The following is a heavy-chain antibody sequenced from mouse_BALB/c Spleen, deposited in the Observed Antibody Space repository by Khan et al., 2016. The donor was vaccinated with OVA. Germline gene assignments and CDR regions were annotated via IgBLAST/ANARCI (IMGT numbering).Heavy chain of an antibody. CDR3: ARGTFAY. V-gene: IGHV1S135*01. J-gene: IGHJ3*01. D-gene: IGHD3-3*01. Sequence: VQLKQSGPELMKPGASVKISCKATGYSFTSYYMHWMKQSHGKGLEWIGYIDPFNADTDYNQKFKGKATLTVDKSSNTAYMHLTSLTSEDSAVFYCARGTFAYWGQGTLVTVSA. CDR2: IDPFNADT. CDR1: GYSFTSYY.